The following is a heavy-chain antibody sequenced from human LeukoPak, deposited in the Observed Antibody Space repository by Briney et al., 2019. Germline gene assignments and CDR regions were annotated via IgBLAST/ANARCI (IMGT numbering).Heavy chain of an antibody. CDR1: GGAISSYY. D-gene: IGHD3-3*01. CDR2: IYYSGST. V-gene: IGHV4-59*01. J-gene: IGHJ3*02. Sequence: SETLSLTCTVSGGAISSYYWSWIRQPPGKGLEWIGYIYYSGSTNYNPSLKSRVTISVDTSKNQFSLKLSSVTAADTAVYYCARDNDFWSGYAFDIWGQGTMITVSS. CDR3: ARDNDFWSGYAFDI.